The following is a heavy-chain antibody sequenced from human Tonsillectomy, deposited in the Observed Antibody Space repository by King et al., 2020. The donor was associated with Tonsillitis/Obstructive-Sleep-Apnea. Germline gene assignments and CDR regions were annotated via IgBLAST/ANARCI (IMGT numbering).Heavy chain of an antibody. D-gene: IGHD1/OR15-1a*01. CDR2: INPSGCST. Sequence: QLVQSGAEVKKPGASVKVSCKASGYTFTSYYMHWVRQAPGQGLEWMGIINPSGCSTSYAQKFQGRVTMTRDTSTSTVYMELSSLRSEDTAVYYCARAQTTWIWFDPWGQGTLVTVSS. J-gene: IGHJ5*02. CDR3: ARAQTTWIWFDP. V-gene: IGHV1-46*01. CDR1: GYTFTSYY.